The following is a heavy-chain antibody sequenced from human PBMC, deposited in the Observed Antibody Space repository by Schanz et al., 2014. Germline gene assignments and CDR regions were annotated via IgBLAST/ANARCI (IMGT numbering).Heavy chain of an antibody. CDR1: GTSITSSTYY. Sequence: QLQLRESGPGLVKPSETLSLICSVSGTSITSSTYYWGWIRQPPGKGPEWIGSISYSGNTYYTPSLKSRATISLDTSKTQSPLKLTSGTAADTAVYYCARPSSVVGITGWFDTWGQGTLVTVSS. CDR3: ARPSSVVGITGWFDT. V-gene: IGHV4-39*01. J-gene: IGHJ5*02. D-gene: IGHD3-22*01. CDR2: ISYSGNT.